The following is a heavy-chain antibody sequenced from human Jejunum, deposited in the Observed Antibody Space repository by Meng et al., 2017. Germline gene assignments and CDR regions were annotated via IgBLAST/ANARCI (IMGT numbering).Heavy chain of an antibody. Sequence: QVQMQESGPGLVKPSQTLSLTCTVSGGSINTGDSYWSWIRQPPGKGLEWIAYIYYSGSSYSKSSLRSRVIISIDTSKNQFSLILSAVTAADTAVYYCARHPTGGYNYFDYWGQGTLVTVSS. CDR1: GGSINTGDSY. CDR2: IYYSGSS. V-gene: IGHV4-30-4*01. CDR3: ARHPTGGYNYFDY. J-gene: IGHJ4*02. D-gene: IGHD2-8*02.